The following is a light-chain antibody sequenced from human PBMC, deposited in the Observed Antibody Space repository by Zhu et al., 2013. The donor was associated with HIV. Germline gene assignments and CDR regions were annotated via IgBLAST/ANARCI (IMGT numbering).Light chain of an antibody. CDR3: QQYDTSQWT. CDR1: QSVTSNY. J-gene: IGKJ1*01. V-gene: IGKV3-20*01. CDR2: GAS. Sequence: DIVLTQSPGTLSLSPGERATLSCRASQSVTSNYLAWYQQKPGQAPRLFIYGASTRATGIPDRFSGSGSGTEFTLTISRLEPEDFAVYYCQQYDTSQWTFGQGTKVEIK.